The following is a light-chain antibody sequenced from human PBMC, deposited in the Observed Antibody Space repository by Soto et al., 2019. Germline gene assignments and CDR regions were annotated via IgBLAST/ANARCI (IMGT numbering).Light chain of an antibody. V-gene: IGLV1-44*01. CDR3: AAWDDSLSGYV. CDR2: SND. CDR1: TSNIGSNI. J-gene: IGLJ1*01. Sequence: QAVVTQPPSASETPGQRLTISCSGRTSNIGSNIVHWYQQLPGTAPKLLINSNDLRPSGVPDRFSGSKSGTSASLAISGLQSEDEADYYCAAWDDSLSGYVFGTGTKVTVL.